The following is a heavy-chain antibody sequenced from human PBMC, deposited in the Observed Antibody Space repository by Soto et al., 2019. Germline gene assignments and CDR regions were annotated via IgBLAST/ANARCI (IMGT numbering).Heavy chain of an antibody. CDR2: INGGNGNT. Sequence: VASVKVSCKASGYTFSVYAVHWVRQAPGQRLEWMGWINGGNGNTKYSQIFQGRITITRDTVASTAYMELTNLTSEDSAVYYCARCRYSNSQPRGIDYWGQGTLVTVSS. CDR1: GYTFSVYA. J-gene: IGHJ4*02. V-gene: IGHV1-3*01. D-gene: IGHD6-13*01. CDR3: ARCRYSNSQPRGIDY.